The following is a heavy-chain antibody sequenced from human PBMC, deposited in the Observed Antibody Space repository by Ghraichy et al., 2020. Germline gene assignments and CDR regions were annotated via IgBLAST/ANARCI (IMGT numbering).Heavy chain of an antibody. J-gene: IGHJ6*02. CDR2: IYPGDSDT. CDR3: AGRAGTTWGNFHYYGMDV. CDR1: GYRFTNYW. Sequence: GESLNISCKGSGYRFTNYWIGWVRQMPGKGLEWMGIIYPGDSDTRYSPSFQGQVTISADKSISTAYLQWSSLKASDTAMYYCAGRAGTTWGNFHYYGMDVWGQGTTVTVSS. V-gene: IGHV5-51*01. D-gene: IGHD1-7*01.